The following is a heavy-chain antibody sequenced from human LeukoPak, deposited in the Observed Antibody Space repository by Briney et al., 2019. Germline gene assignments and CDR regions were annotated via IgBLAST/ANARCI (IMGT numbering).Heavy chain of an antibody. CDR3: ARESTGWSTFDY. V-gene: IGHV4-59*11. Sequence: SETLSLTCTVSGGSISSHYWSWIRQPPGKGLEWIGYTYYIGSTNYNPSLKSRVTISADTSKNQFSLKLSSATAADTAVYYCARESTGWSTFDYWGQGTLVTVSS. D-gene: IGHD6-19*01. CDR2: TYYIGST. J-gene: IGHJ4*02. CDR1: GGSISSHY.